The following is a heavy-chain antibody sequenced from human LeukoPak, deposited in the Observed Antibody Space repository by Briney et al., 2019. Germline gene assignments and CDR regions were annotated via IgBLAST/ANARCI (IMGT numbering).Heavy chain of an antibody. J-gene: IGHJ4*02. V-gene: IGHV7-4-1*02. Sequence: ASVKVSCKASGYTFTRYAINWLRQAPGQGLEWMGWINMYTANPAYAQGFTERFVFSLDTSVTTAYLQISNLKTEDTAVYYCARHDDDDDFDYWGQGTLVTVSS. CDR2: INMYTANP. D-gene: IGHD3-16*01. CDR1: GYTFTRYA. CDR3: ARHDDDDDFDY.